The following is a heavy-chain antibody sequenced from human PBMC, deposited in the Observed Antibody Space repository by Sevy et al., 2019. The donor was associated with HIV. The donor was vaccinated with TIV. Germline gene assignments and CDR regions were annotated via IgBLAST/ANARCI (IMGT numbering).Heavy chain of an antibody. D-gene: IGHD2-8*01. J-gene: IGHJ4*02. CDR3: TREGCTKPHDY. CDR1: GFTFSKYS. Sequence: GGSLRLSCTASGFTFSKYSMSWVRQPPGKGLEWVSTLSFGCGEINYANSVKGRFSISRNNSKSSVYLQMNNLRPEDTAVYYCTREGCTKPHDYWGQGTLVTVSS. CDR2: LSFGCGEI. V-gene: IGHV3-23*01.